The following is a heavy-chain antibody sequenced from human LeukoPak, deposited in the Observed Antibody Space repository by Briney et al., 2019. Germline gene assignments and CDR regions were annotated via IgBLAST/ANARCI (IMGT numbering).Heavy chain of an antibody. Sequence: GGSLRLSCAASGFTFSSYAMHWVRQAPGKGLEWVAVISYDGSNKYYADSVKGRFTISRDNSKNTLYLQMNSLGAEDTAAYYCASPAPEGRGVLDAFDIWGQGTMVTVSS. CDR1: GFTFSSYA. CDR2: ISYDGSNK. CDR3: ASPAPEGRGVLDAFDI. D-gene: IGHD3-10*01. J-gene: IGHJ3*02. V-gene: IGHV3-30*04.